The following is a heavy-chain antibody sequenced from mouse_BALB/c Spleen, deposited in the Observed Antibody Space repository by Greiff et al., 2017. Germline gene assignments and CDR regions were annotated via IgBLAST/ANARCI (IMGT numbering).Heavy chain of an antibody. CDR2: ISSGGGST. CDR1: GFAFSSYD. J-gene: IGHJ3*01. CDR3: ANQLAWFAY. Sequence: EVHLVESGGGLVKPGGSLKLSCAASGFAFSSYDMSWVRQTPEKRLEWVAYISSGGGSTYYPDTVKGRFTISRDNAKNTLYLQMSSLKSEDTAMYYCANQLAWFAYWGQGTLVTVSA. D-gene: IGHD4-1*02. V-gene: IGHV5-12-1*01.